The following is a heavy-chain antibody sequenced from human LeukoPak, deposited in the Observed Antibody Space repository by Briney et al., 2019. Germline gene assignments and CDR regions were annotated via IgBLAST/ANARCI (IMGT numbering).Heavy chain of an antibody. J-gene: IGHJ3*01. CDR1: GASTSAYY. CDR2: SYSGGNA. D-gene: IGHD1-26*01. V-gene: IGHV4-59*01. Sequence: SETLSLTCTVSGASTSAYYWSWIRQPPGKGLEWIGYSYSGGNANYNPSLKSRVTISIDTSENQFSLRLTSVSAADTAVYFCAHSKRGGGYYIDAFAVWGQGALVTISS. CDR3: AHSKRGGGYYIDAFAV.